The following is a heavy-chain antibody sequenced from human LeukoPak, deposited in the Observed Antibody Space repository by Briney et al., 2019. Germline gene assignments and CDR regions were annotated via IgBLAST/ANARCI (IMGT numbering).Heavy chain of an antibody. V-gene: IGHV1-69*06. CDR2: IIPIFGTA. J-gene: IGHJ6*04. D-gene: IGHD2-2*01. Sequence: ASVKVSCKASGYTFTSYAMNWVRQAPGQGLEWMGGIIPIFGTANYAQKFQGRVTITADKSTSTAYMELSSLRSEDTAVYYCARGLGIVVVPAAPLSYYYYGMDVWGKGTTVTVSS. CDR1: GYTFTSYA. CDR3: ARGLGIVVVPAAPLSYYYYGMDV.